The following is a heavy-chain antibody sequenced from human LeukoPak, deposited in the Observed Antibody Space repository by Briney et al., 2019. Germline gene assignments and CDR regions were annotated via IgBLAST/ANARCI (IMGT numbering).Heavy chain of an antibody. CDR2: IKQDGSEK. Sequence: GGSLRLSCAASGFTFSSYEMNWVRQAPGKGLEWVANIKQDGSEKYYVDSVKGRFTISRDNAGNSLYLQMNSLRAEDTAVYYCARDQNTRSSWSDYWGQGTLVTVSS. CDR1: GFTFSSYE. D-gene: IGHD6-13*01. CDR3: ARDQNTRSSWSDY. V-gene: IGHV3-7*01. J-gene: IGHJ4*02.